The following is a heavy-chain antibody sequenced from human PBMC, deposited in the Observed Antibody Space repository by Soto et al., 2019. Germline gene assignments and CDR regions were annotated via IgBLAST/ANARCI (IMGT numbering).Heavy chain of an antibody. V-gene: IGHV4-59*01. CDR1: GGSISSYY. CDR3: ARVDTAMVFSY. CDR2: IYYSGST. Sequence: PSETLSLTCTVSGGSISSYYWSWIRQPPGKGLEWIGYIYYSGSTNYNPSLKSRVTISVDTSKNQFSLKLSSVTAADTAVYYCARVDTAMVFSYWGRGTLVTVSS. D-gene: IGHD5-18*01. J-gene: IGHJ4*02.